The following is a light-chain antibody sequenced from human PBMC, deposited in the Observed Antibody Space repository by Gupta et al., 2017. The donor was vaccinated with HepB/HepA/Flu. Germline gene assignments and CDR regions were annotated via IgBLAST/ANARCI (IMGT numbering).Light chain of an antibody. CDR1: QDISNY. J-gene: IGKJ5*01. CDR2: DAS. CDR3: QQHENLPPIT. V-gene: IGKV1-33*01. Sequence: DIQMTQSPSSLSASVGDRVTITCQASQDISNYLNWYQQKPGKAPKLLIYDASNWETGVPSRFSGSGYGTDFTFTISSRQQEDIAAYYCQQHENLPPITFGQGTQLEIK.